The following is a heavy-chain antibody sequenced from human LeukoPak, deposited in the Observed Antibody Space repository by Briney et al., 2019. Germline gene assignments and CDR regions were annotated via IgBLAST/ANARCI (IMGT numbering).Heavy chain of an antibody. CDR1: GFTFGGSG. Sequence: GGSLRLSCAASGFTFGGSGMHWVRQAPGKGLEWVAFIRYDGSDKHYADSVKGRFTISRDNSKNTLCLQMNSLRAEDTAVYYCAKSIPTIAVAVSTRQWGQGTLVTVSS. CDR2: IRYDGSDK. J-gene: IGHJ4*02. V-gene: IGHV3-30*02. CDR3: AKSIPTIAVAVSTRQ. D-gene: IGHD6-19*01.